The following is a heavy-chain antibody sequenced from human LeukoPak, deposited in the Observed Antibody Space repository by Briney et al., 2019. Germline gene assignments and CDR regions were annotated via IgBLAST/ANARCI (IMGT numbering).Heavy chain of an antibody. CDR2: TYYRSKWYK. J-gene: IGHJ4*02. V-gene: IGHV6-1*01. CDR3: ARGRARYYDYVWGSYPAGDL. Sequence: SQTLSLTCAISGDSVSSNSATWNWIRQSPSRGLEWLGRTYYRSKWYKYYAVSVKGRITINPDTSKNQFSLKLSSVTAADTAVYYCARGRARYYDYVWGSYPAGDLWGQGTLVTVSS. D-gene: IGHD3-16*02. CDR1: GDSVSSNSAT.